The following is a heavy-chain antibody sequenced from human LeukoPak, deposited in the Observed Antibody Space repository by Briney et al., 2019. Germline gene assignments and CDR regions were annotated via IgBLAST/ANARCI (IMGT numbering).Heavy chain of an antibody. CDR1: GGSFSGYY. CDR3: ARDSNDFWSGHMDV. D-gene: IGHD3-3*01. Sequence: PSQTLSLTCAVYGGSFSGYYWNWIRQPPGKGLEWIGEIDHSGSAKYNPSLKSRVTISVDKSKNQFSLKLSSVTAADTAVYYCARDSNDFWSGHMDVWGKGTTVTVSS. V-gene: IGHV4-34*01. CDR2: IDHSGSA. J-gene: IGHJ6*03.